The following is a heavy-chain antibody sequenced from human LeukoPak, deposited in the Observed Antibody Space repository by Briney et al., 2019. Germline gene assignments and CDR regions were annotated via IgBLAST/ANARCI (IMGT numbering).Heavy chain of an antibody. CDR2: ISASGTT. V-gene: IGHV4-4*07. Sequence: SETLSLTCTVSGGSISSYGWSWIRQPAGKGLEWIGHISASGTTRYNPSLKSRVTVSIDTSKNQFSLNLTSVTAADTAVYFCAGGFAAAYDYNWLDPWGQGTLVTVSS. D-gene: IGHD5-12*01. J-gene: IGHJ5*02. CDR1: GGSISSYG. CDR3: AGGFAAAYDYNWLDP.